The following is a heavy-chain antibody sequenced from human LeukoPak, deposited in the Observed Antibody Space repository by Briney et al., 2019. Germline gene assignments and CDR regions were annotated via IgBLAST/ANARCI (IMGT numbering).Heavy chain of an antibody. D-gene: IGHD5-18*01. V-gene: IGHV3-43*02. CDR1: GFTFYDYA. CDR2: ISGDGGST. CDR3: AKDPASYGSTYYYYGMDV. Sequence: GGSLRLSCAASGFTFYDYAMHWVRGAPGKGLEWVSLISGDGGSTYYADSVKGRFTISRDNSKNSLYLQMNSLRTEDTALYYCAKDPASYGSTYYYYGMDVWGQGTTVTVSS. J-gene: IGHJ6*02.